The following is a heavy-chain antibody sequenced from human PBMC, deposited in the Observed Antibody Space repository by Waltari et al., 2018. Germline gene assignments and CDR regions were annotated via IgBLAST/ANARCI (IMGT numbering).Heavy chain of an antibody. Sequence: DVQILESGGGLVQPGGSLTLSCPASGFGFSDYAMPWVRHTPGKGLEWVAAISGTGSGKFYAASVKGRFILSRDNSKNTVSLQMNDLRAEDTGIYYCTKDDRSAWYIGFFDSWGQGTMVSVSS. CDR2: ISGTGSGK. V-gene: IGHV3-23*01. D-gene: IGHD6-19*01. CDR1: GFGFSDYA. CDR3: TKDDRSAWYIGFFDS. J-gene: IGHJ3*01.